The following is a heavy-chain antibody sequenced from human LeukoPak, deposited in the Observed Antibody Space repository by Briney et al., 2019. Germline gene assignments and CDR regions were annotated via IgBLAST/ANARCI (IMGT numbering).Heavy chain of an antibody. V-gene: IGHV3-23*01. CDR2: ISTSGGST. D-gene: IGHD3-22*01. Sequence: PGGSLRLSCAASGFTFSSYAMSWVRQAPGKGLEGVSAISTSGGSTYYADFVKGRFTISRDNSKNTLFLQMSGLRAEDTAVYYCANSGYLAGFDYWGQGTLVTVSS. J-gene: IGHJ4*02. CDR3: ANSGYLAGFDY. CDR1: GFTFSSYA.